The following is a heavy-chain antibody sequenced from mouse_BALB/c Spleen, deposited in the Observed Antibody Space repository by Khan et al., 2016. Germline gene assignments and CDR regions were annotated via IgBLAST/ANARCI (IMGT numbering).Heavy chain of an antibody. CDR3: ARFDNDREYLDY. V-gene: IGHV3-2*02. CDR2: ITYSGST. D-gene: IGHD2-4*01. J-gene: IGHJ2*01. Sequence: EVQLLESGPDLVKPSQSLSLTCTVTGYSITSDYAWNWIRQFPGNKLEWMGYITYSGSTNYNPSLKSRISITRDTSKNQFFLQLNSVTTEDTATYDCARFDNDREYLDYWGQGTTVTVSS. CDR1: GYSITSDYA.